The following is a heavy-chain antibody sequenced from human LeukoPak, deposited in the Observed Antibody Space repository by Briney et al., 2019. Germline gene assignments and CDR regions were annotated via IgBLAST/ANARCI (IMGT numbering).Heavy chain of an antibody. V-gene: IGHV4-59*01. Sequence: KPSETLSLTCTVSGGSISSYYWSWIRQPPGKGLEWIGYIYYIGSTNYNPSLKSRVTISVDTSKNQFSLKLSSVTAADTAVYYCARDYYDSSENAFDIWGQGTMVTVSS. CDR1: GGSISSYY. CDR3: ARDYYDSSENAFDI. D-gene: IGHD3-22*01. CDR2: IYYIGST. J-gene: IGHJ3*02.